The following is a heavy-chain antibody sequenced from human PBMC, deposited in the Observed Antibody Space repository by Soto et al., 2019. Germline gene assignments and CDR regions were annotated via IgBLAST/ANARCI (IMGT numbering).Heavy chain of an antibody. CDR1: GGPISSDFYY. V-gene: IGHV4-30-4*01. CDR3: SRVGGATTITPRQAAFDN. CDR2: IDHSGGA. Sequence: QVLLQESCPGLVNPSQTLSLTCSVSGGPISSDFYYWSWIRQSPGKGRAGIGNIDHSGGASYNPSLTSRVSTSVDTSGSQFSLHVKSVTAADSAVYFCSRVGGATTITPRQAAFDNWGKGTMVIVYS. J-gene: IGHJ3*02. D-gene: IGHD5-12*01.